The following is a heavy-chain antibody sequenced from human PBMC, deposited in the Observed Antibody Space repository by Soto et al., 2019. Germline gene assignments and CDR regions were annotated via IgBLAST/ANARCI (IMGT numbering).Heavy chain of an antibody. CDR2: IYATGTT. V-gene: IGHV4-4*07. CDR1: GASISGFY. CDR3: VSEGMKTLRAWFDP. J-gene: IGHJ5*02. D-gene: IGHD3-16*01. Sequence: SETLSLTCTVSGASISGFYWSWIRKSAGKGLEWIGRIYATGTTDYNPSLKSRVMMSVDTSKKQFSLKLRSVTAADTAVYYCVSEGMKTLRAWFDPWGQGISVTVSA.